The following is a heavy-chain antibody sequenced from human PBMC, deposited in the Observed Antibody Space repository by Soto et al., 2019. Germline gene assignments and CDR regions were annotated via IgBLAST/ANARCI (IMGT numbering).Heavy chain of an antibody. J-gene: IGHJ4*02. CDR1: GGSVSSFY. CDR2: IYYSGHT. Sequence: SETLSLTCTVAGGSVSSFYWSWIRQPPGKGLEWIGYIYYSGHTNYNPSLKSRVTISVDTSNNQFSLRLSSVTAADTAVYYCARAGDGYDYDYWGQGTLVTVSS. D-gene: IGHD5-12*01. V-gene: IGHV4-59*02. CDR3: ARAGDGYDYDY.